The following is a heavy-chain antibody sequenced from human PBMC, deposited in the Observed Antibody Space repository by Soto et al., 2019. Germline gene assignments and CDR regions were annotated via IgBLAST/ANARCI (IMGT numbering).Heavy chain of an antibody. V-gene: IGHV5-51*01. Sequence: GASLKISCKGSGYSSTSYWIGWVRQMPGKGLEWMGIIYPGDSDTRYSPSFQGQVTISVDKSISTAYLQWSSLKASDTAMYYCARAHCSGGSCYFLLYYFDYWGQGTLVTVS. J-gene: IGHJ4*02. D-gene: IGHD2-15*01. CDR1: GYSSTSYW. CDR3: ARAHCSGGSCYFLLYYFDY. CDR2: IYPGDSDT.